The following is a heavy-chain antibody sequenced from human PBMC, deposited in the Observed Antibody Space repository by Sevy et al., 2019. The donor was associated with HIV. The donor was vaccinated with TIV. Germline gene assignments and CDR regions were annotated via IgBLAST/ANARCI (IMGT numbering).Heavy chain of an antibody. D-gene: IGHD6-19*01. Sequence: GGSLRLSCAASGFTFGDYYMSWIRQVPGKGLEWVSYISSRGSTIQYADSVKGRFTISRDNAKNSLYLQMNSLRAEDTAVYYCARWGVDQQWLAPYDFWGQGTLVTVSS. CDR3: ARWGVDQQWLAPYDF. J-gene: IGHJ4*02. V-gene: IGHV3-11*04. CDR1: GFTFGDYY. CDR2: ISSRGSTI.